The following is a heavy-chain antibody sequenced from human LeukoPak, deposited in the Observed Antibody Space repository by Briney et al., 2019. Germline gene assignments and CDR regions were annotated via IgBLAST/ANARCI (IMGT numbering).Heavy chain of an antibody. Sequence: ASVKVSCKASGYTFTSYYMHWVRQAPGQGLEWMGIINPSGGSTSYAQKFQGRVTMTRDTSTSTVYMELRSLRSEDTAVYNCARDGNSIAVAGTGVYWGQGTLVTVSS. D-gene: IGHD6-19*01. CDR1: GYTFTSYY. V-gene: IGHV1-46*01. J-gene: IGHJ4*02. CDR2: INPSGGST. CDR3: ARDGNSIAVAGTGVY.